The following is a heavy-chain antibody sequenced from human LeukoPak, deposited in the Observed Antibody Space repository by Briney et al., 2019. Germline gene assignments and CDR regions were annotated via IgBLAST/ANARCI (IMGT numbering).Heavy chain of an antibody. CDR3: ATYSSSSDAFDI. Sequence: SVKVSCKASGGTFSSYAISWVRQAPGQGLEWMGGIIPIFGTANYTQKFQGRVTITADKSTSTAYMELSSLRSEDTAVYYCATYSSSSDAFDIWGQGTMVTVSS. CDR2: IIPIFGTA. V-gene: IGHV1-69*06. D-gene: IGHD6-6*01. CDR1: GGTFSSYA. J-gene: IGHJ3*02.